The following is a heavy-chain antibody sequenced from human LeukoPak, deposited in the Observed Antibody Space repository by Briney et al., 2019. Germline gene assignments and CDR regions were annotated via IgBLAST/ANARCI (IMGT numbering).Heavy chain of an antibody. V-gene: IGHV3-74*01. CDR1: GFTFSDYW. D-gene: IGHD3-10*01. Sequence: GGSLRLSCAASGFTFSDYWIHWVRQAPGKGLVWVSRINTDGGITNYADSVKGRFSISRDNAKNTLYLQMSSLRAEDTAVYYCARDRGPRTGFMVREAYDYWGQGTLVTVSS. J-gene: IGHJ4*02. CDR3: ARDRGPRTGFMVREAYDY. CDR2: INTDGGIT.